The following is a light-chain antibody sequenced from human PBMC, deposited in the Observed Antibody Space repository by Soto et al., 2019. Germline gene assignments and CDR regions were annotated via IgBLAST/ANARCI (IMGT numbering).Light chain of an antibody. CDR3: SSYTSSSTRV. J-gene: IGLJ1*01. Sequence: QSALTQPASVSGSPGQSITISCTGTSSDVGGYNYVSWYQQHPGKAPKLMIYDVSNRPSGVSNRFSGSKSGNTASLTISGLQAEDEADYSCSSYTSSSTRVFATSTKVTVL. CDR2: DVS. CDR1: SSDVGGYNY. V-gene: IGLV2-14*01.